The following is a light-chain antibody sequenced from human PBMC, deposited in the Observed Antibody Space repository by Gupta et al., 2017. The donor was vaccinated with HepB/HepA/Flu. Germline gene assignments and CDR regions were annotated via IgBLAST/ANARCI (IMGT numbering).Light chain of an antibody. CDR2: AAS. CDR3: QQSYSTPLG. V-gene: IGKV1-39*01. CDR1: QSISSY. Sequence: DIQMTQSPSALSASVGERVTITCRASQSISSYLNWYQQKPGKAPKLLIYAASSLQSGVPSRFIGSGSGTDFTLTISILQPEDFATYYCQQSYSTPLGFGQGTRLEIK. J-gene: IGKJ5*01.